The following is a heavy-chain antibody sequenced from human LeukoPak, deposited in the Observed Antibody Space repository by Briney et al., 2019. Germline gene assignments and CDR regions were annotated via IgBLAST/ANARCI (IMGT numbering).Heavy chain of an antibody. J-gene: IGHJ3*02. V-gene: IGHV1-18*01. CDR2: ISAYNGNT. D-gene: IGHD3-22*01. Sequence: GATVKVSCKASGYTFTSYGISWVRQAPGQGLEWMGWISAYNGNTNYAQKLQGRVTMTTDTSTSTAYMELRSLRSDDTAVYYCARDPFDSSGYGAFDIWGQGTMVTVSS. CDR3: ARDPFDSSGYGAFDI. CDR1: GYTFTSYG.